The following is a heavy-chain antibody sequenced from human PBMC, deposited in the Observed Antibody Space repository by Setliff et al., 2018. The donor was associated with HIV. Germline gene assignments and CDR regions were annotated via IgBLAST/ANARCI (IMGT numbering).Heavy chain of an antibody. CDR2: IDPADSYT. CDR1: GFSFTSYW. D-gene: IGHD3-10*01. J-gene: IGHJ5*01. V-gene: IGHV5-10-1*01. Sequence: PGESLKISCKGSGFSFTSYWISWVRQMPGKGLEWMGRIDPADSYTNYSPSFQGHVTISIDKSISTASLHWSSLRTSDTAMYYCARHFGYNPGWFDSWGQGTRVTVSS. CDR3: ARHFGYNPGWFDS.